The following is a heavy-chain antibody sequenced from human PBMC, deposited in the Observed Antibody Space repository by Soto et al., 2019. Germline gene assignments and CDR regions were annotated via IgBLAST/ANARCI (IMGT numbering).Heavy chain of an antibody. CDR2: INPNSGGT. V-gene: IGHV1-2*04. CDR3: ARSHDYDLYYMDV. CDR1: GYTFTGYY. Sequence: GASVKVSCKASGYTFTGYYMHWVRQAPGQGLEWMGWINPNSGGTNYAQKFQGWVTMTRDTSISTAYMELSRLRSDDTAVYYRARSHDYDLYYMDVWGKGTTVTVSS. J-gene: IGHJ6*03.